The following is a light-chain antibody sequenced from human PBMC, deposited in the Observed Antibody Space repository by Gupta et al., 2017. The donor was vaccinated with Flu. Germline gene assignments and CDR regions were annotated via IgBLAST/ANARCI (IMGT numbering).Light chain of an antibody. CDR1: SGSIASNY. V-gene: IGLV6-57*01. Sequence: NFMLTQPHSVSESPGKTVTISCTRSSGSIASNYVHWYQQRPGCSPTTVIYEDDQRPSGVPDRFSGSIDSSSNSASLTISGLKTEDEADYYCQSYDSSNQGVFGGGTKLTVL. CDR2: EDD. CDR3: QSYDSSNQGV. J-gene: IGLJ3*02.